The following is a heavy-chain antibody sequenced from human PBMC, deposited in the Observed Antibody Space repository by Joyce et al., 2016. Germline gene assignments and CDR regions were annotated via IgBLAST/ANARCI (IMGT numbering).Heavy chain of an antibody. D-gene: IGHD2-15*01. CDR1: EFTYSDYD. Sequence: EVQLVESGGGLVPPGGSLRLSCAAAEFTYSDYDMNWIRQAPGKGLEWVSYISSDSRTIVYADSVKGRFTISRDNAKNSLYLQMNSLRAEDTAVYYCLLLMLDYWGQGTLVTVSS. CDR2: ISSDSRTI. V-gene: IGHV3-48*04. CDR3: LLLMLDY. J-gene: IGHJ4*02.